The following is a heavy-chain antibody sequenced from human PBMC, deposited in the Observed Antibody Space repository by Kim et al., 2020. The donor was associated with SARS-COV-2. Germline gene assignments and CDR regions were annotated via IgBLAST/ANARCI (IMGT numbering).Heavy chain of an antibody. CDR3: ATESPVAGTTGIDY. CDR1: GYTLTELS. D-gene: IGHD6-19*01. Sequence: ASVKVSCKVSGYTLTELSMHWVRQAPGKGLEWMGGFDPEDGETIYAQKFRGRVTMTEDTSTDTAYMELSSLRSEDTAVYYCATESPVAGTTGIDYWGQGTLVTVSS. J-gene: IGHJ4*02. CDR2: FDPEDGET. V-gene: IGHV1-24*01.